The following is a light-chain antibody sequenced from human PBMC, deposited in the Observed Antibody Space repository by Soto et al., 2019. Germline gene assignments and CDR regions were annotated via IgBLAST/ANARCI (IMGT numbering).Light chain of an antibody. CDR1: SSNIGNNA. V-gene: IGLV1-36*01. Sequence: QSVLTQPPSVSEAPRQRVTISCSGSSSNIGNNAVNWYQQLPGKAPKLLIYYDDLLPSGVSDRFSGSKSGTSATLAISGLQSEDEADYYCVAWDDSLKGRVFGVGTQLTVL. J-gene: IGLJ3*02. CDR2: YDD. CDR3: VAWDDSLKGRV.